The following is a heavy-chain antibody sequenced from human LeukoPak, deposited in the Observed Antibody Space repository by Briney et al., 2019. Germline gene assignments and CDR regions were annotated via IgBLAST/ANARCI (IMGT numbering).Heavy chain of an antibody. Sequence: SETLSLTCTVSGGSISSSSYYWGWIRQPPGKGLEWIGYIYYSGSTNYNPSLKSRVTISVDTSKNQFSLKLSSVTAADTAVYYCARGPEYQLLPFDYWGQGTLVTVSS. CDR1: GGSISSSSYY. CDR2: IYYSGST. J-gene: IGHJ4*02. V-gene: IGHV4-61*05. CDR3: ARGPEYQLLPFDY. D-gene: IGHD2-2*01.